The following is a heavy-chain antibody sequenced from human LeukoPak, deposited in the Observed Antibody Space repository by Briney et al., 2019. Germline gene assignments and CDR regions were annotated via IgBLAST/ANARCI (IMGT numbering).Heavy chain of an antibody. Sequence: GGSLRLSCAASGFTLSDYWMTWVRQAPGKGLEWVANIKKDGSEKNYVDSVKGRFTISRDNAGNSLFLEMNSLRAEDTAVYYCASGVEAGKHYYGMDVWGQGTTVTVSS. D-gene: IGHD6-13*01. J-gene: IGHJ6*02. CDR1: GFTLSDYW. V-gene: IGHV3-7*01. CDR2: IKKDGSEK. CDR3: ASGVEAGKHYYGMDV.